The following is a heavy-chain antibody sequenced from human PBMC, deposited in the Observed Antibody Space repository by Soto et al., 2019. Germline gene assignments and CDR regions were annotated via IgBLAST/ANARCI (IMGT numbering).Heavy chain of an antibody. CDR2: IYYSGST. CDR1: GGSISSYY. CDR3: AGIDSRGYTDY. V-gene: IGHV4-59*01. J-gene: IGHJ4*02. D-gene: IGHD3-22*01. Sequence: QVQLQESGPGLVKPSETLSLTCTVSGGSISSYYWSWIRQPPGKGLEWIGYIYYSGSTNYNPSLKSRVTISVDTSKNQFSLKLSSVTAADTAVYYCAGIDSRGYTDYWGQGTLVTVSS.